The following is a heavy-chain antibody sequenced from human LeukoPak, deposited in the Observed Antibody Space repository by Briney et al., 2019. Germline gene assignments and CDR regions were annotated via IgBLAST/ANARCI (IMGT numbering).Heavy chain of an antibody. CDR3: ARHYYDFWSGYFPFDY. D-gene: IGHD3-3*01. CDR1: GGSISSYY. CDR2: IYTSGST. Sequence: SETLSLTCTVSGGSISSYYWSWIRQPAGKGLEWIGRIYTSGSTNYNPSLKSRVTISVDTSKNQFSLKLSSVTAADTAVYYCARHYYDFWSGYFPFDYWGQGTLVTVSS. J-gene: IGHJ4*02. V-gene: IGHV4-4*07.